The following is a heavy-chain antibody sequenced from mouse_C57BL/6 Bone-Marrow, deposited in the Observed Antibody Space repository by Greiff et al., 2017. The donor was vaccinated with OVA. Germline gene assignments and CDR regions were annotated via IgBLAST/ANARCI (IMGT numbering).Heavy chain of an antibody. CDR2: INPYNGGT. V-gene: IGHV1-19*01. Sequence: EVQLQESGPVLVKPGASVKMSCKASGYTFTDYYMNWVKQSHGKSLEWIGVINPYNGGTSYNQKFKGKATLTVDKSSSTAYMELNSLTSEDSAVYYCAGLSLSPYFDYWGQGTTLTVSS. CDR3: AGLSLSPYFDY. D-gene: IGHD2-2*01. CDR1: GYTFTDYY. J-gene: IGHJ2*01.